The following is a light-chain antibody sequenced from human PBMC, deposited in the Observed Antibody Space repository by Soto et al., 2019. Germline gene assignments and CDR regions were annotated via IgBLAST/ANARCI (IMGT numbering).Light chain of an antibody. J-gene: IGKJ1*01. V-gene: IGKV3-15*01. CDR3: QQYNNWPPWT. CDR2: GAS. CDR1: QSVTIN. Sequence: VMRQSPTTLSVSQGEGDTLSCRSSQSVTINLAWYQQKPGQAPRLLIYGASTRATGIPARFSGSGSGKEFTLTISSLQSEDFAVYYCQQYNNWPPWTFGQGTKVDI.